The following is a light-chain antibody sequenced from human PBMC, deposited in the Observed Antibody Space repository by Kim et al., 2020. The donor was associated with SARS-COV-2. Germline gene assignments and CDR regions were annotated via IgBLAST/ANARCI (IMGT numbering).Light chain of an antibody. V-gene: IGLV2-14*01. CDR1: SSDVGGYNY. J-gene: IGLJ2*01. CDR2: DVS. CDR3: SSYTSSSTYVV. Sequence: LTQPASVSGSPGQSITISCTGTSSDVGGYNYVSWYQQHPGKAPKLMIYDVSKRPSGVSNRFSGSKSGNTASLTISGLQAEDEADYYCSSYTSSSTYVVFGGGTKLTVL.